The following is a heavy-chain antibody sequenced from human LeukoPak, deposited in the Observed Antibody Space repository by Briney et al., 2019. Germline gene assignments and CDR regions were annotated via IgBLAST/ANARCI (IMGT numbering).Heavy chain of an antibody. CDR2: INPSGGGT. D-gene: IGHD3-9*01. J-gene: IGHJ4*02. Sequence: ASVKISCKASGYTFTNYYMHWVRQAPGQGLEWMGIINPSGGGTTYAQKFQGRVTITRDTSASTAYMELSSLRSEDTAVYYCARDAAYDILTGRNYYFDYWGQGTLVTVSS. CDR1: GYTFTNYY. CDR3: ARDAAYDILTGRNYYFDY. V-gene: IGHV1-46*01.